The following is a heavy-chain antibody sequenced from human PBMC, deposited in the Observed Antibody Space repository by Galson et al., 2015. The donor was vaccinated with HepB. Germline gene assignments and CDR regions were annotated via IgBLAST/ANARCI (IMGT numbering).Heavy chain of an antibody. J-gene: IGHJ4*02. V-gene: IGHV3-11*01. D-gene: IGHD2-21*01. CDR3: ARARGRYCGADCYPYFDY. Sequence: SLRLSCAASAFAFSDYYMSWIRQAPGKGLEWVSYIGTSDSTIYYADSVKGRFTISRDNAKNSLYLQMNSLRAEDTAVYYCARARGRYCGADCYPYFDYWGQGTLVTVSS. CDR1: AFAFSDYY. CDR2: IGTSDSTI.